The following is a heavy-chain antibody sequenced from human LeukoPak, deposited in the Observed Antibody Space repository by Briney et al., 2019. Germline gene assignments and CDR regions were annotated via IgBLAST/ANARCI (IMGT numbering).Heavy chain of an antibody. CDR1: GYTFTDYY. V-gene: IGHV1-69-2*01. Sequence: ASVKISCKVSGYTFTDYYMHWVQQAPGKGLEWMGLVDPEDGETIYAEKFQGRVTITAGTSTDTVDMELSSLRSEDTAVYYCATFPYYHDSSGYYGDYWGQGTLVTVSS. CDR3: ATFPYYHDSSGYYGDY. D-gene: IGHD3-22*01. CDR2: VDPEDGET. J-gene: IGHJ4*02.